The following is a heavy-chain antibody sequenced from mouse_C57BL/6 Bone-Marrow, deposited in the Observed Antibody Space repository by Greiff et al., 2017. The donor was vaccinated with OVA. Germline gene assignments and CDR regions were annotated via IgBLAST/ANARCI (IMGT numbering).Heavy chain of an antibody. J-gene: IGHJ1*03. CDR3: AKKGVYWYFDV. CDR2: IWRGGST. Sequence: VKLVESGPGLVQPSQSLSITCTVSGFSLTSYGVHWVRQSPGKGLEWLGVIWRGGSTDYNAAFMSRLSITKDNSKSQVFFKMNSLQASDTAIYYCAKKGVYWYFDVWGTGTTVTVSS. V-gene: IGHV2-5*01. CDR1: GFSLTSYG.